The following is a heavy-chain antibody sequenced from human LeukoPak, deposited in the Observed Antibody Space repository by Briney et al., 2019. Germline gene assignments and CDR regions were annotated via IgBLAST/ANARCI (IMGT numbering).Heavy chain of an antibody. V-gene: IGHV3-30-3*01. CDR3: ARAAPESKTYYCDSSGYMPFDY. J-gene: IGHJ4*02. Sequence: PGRSLRLSCAASGFTFSSYAMHWVRQAPGKGLEWVAVISYDGSNKYYADSVKGRFTISRDNSKNTLYLQMNSLRAEDTAVYYCARAAPESKTYYCDSSGYMPFDYWGQGTLVTVSS. CDR2: ISYDGSNK. CDR1: GFTFSSYA. D-gene: IGHD3-22*01.